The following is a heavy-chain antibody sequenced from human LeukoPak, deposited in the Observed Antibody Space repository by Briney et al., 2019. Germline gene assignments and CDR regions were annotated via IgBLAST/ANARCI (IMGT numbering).Heavy chain of an antibody. V-gene: IGHV1-2*02. D-gene: IGHD3-22*01. CDR1: GYTFTGYY. Sequence: ASVKVSCKASGYTFTGYYMHWVRQAPGQGLEWMGWINPNSGGTNYAQKFQGRVTMTRDTSISTAYMELSRLRSDDTAVYYCARAYDSSGYYMDVWGKGTTVTVSS. J-gene: IGHJ6*03. CDR3: ARAYDSSGYYMDV. CDR2: INPNSGGT.